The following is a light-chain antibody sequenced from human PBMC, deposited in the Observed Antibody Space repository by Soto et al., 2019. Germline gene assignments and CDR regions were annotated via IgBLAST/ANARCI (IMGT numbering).Light chain of an antibody. V-gene: IGKV1-6*01. J-gene: IGKJ5*01. CDR3: LQDYNYPWT. CDR2: AAS. Sequence: AIQLTQSPSSLSASVGDRITITCRASQDIRNDLGWFQQKPGKAPKLLIYAASDLQSGVPSRFSGSGSGTDFTLTITNLQPEDFATYYCLQDYNYPWTFGQGTRLEIK. CDR1: QDIRND.